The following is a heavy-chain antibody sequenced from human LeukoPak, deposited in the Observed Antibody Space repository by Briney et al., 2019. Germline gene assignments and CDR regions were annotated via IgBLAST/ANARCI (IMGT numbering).Heavy chain of an antibody. CDR1: GFTFSSYG. J-gene: IGHJ4*02. V-gene: IGHV3-30*03. CDR2: ISYDGSNK. D-gene: IGHD3-9*01. CDR3: ARVGLRYFDWFPQLDY. Sequence: GRSLRLSCAASGFTFSSYGMHWVRQAPGKGLEWVAVISYDGSNKYYADSVKGRFTISRDNSKNTLYLQMNSLRAEDTAVYYCARVGLRYFDWFPQLDYWGQGTLVTVSS.